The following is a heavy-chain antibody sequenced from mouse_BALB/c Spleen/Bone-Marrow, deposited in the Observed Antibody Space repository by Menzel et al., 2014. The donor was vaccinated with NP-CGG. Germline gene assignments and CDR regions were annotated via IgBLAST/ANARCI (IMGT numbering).Heavy chain of an antibody. CDR2: ISNGGGST. D-gene: IGHD1-1*01. V-gene: IGHV5-12-2*01. J-gene: IGHJ3*01. Sequence: DVKLQESGGGLVQPGGSLKLSCAASGFTFSSYTMSWVRQTPEKRLEGVAYISNGGGSTYYPDTVKGRFTISRDNAKNTLYLQMSSLKSEDTAMYYCARGIYYYGSSCAYWGQGLWSLSLQ. CDR1: GFTFSSYT. CDR3: ARGIYYYGSSCAY.